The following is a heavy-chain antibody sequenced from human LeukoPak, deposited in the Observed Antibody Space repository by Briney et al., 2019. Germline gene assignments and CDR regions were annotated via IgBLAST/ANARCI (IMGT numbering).Heavy chain of an antibody. CDR3: ARDGTVTAGPFDP. V-gene: IGHV3-74*01. D-gene: IGHD4-11*01. J-gene: IGHJ5*02. CDR1: GFTFRYYW. CDR2: ISSDGSTT. Sequence: GGSLRLSCAASGFTFRYYWMHWVRQAPGKGLVWVSRISSDGSTTGYLDSVKGRFTISRDNAKNTLFLQMDSLRAEDTAVYYCARDGTVTAGPFDPWGRGTLVTVSS.